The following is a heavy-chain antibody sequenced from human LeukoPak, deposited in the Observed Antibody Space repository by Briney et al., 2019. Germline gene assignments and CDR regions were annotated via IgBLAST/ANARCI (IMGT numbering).Heavy chain of an antibody. V-gene: IGHV4-39*01. Sequence: SETLSLSCTVSGGSISSSSYYWGWIRQPPGKRLEWIGRIYYSGSTYYNPSLKSGVTIAVDTSKNQFSLKLMSVTVADTAEYYCARLELAAAGSRWFDPLGQETRVTVSS. CDR2: IYYSGST. J-gene: IGHJ5*02. CDR3: ARLELAAAGSRWFDP. D-gene: IGHD6-13*01. CDR1: GGSISSSSYY.